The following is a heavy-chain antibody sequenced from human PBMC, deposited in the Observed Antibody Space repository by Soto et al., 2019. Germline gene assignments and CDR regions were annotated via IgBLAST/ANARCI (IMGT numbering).Heavy chain of an antibody. V-gene: IGHV4-39*01. D-gene: IGHD6-13*01. J-gene: IGHJ4*02. Sequence: QLQLQESGPGLVKPSETLSLTCTVSGGSISSSSYYWGWIRQPPGKGLEWIGSIYYSGSTYYNPSLKSRVTISVDTSKNQFSLKLSSVTAADTAVYYCARTPSYNSSWYLGGWGQGTLVTVSS. CDR3: ARTPSYNSSWYLGG. CDR1: GGSISSSSYY. CDR2: IYYSGST.